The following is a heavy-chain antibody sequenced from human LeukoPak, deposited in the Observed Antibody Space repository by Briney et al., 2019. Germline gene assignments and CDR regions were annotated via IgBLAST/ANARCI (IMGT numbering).Heavy chain of an antibody. CDR1: GFTFSTYS. D-gene: IGHD3-22*01. CDR2: ISTSSNYI. Sequence: GGSLRLSCAASGFTFSTYSMNWIRQAPGKGLEWVSSISTSSNYIYYADSVKGRFTTSRDNAKNSLYLQMNSLRAEDTALYYCARASLYDNSAYYLDYWGQGTLVTVSS. CDR3: ARASLYDNSAYYLDY. V-gene: IGHV3-21*04. J-gene: IGHJ4*02.